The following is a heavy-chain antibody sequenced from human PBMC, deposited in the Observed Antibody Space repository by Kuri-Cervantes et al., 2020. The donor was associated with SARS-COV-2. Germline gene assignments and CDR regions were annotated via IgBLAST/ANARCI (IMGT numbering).Heavy chain of an antibody. Sequence: ASVKVSCKASGYTFSFYGFSWVRQAPGQGLEWMGVISPSGGSTSYSQKFQGRVTLTRDTSTNTFYMELSSLRSDDTAVYYCAKDAGPGEMATIFGVGRPRGFGNRWIDYWGQGSLVTVSS. V-gene: IGHV1-46*01. CDR1: GYTFSFYG. CDR2: ISPSGGST. J-gene: IGHJ4*02. D-gene: IGHD5-24*01. CDR3: AKDAGPGEMATIFGVGRPRGFGNRWIDY.